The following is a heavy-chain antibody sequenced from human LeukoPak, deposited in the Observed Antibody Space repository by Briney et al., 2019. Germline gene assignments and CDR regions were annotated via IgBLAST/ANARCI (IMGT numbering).Heavy chain of an antibody. D-gene: IGHD3-10*01. J-gene: IGHJ4*02. CDR1: GFTFSTYA. CDR3: AKDRGWFGGSLANFDD. CDR2: ISYDGSNT. V-gene: IGHV3-30-3*01. Sequence: GGSLRLSCAASGFTFSTYAMHWVRQAPGKGLEWVAVISYDGSNTYSADSVKGRFTISRDNSKNTLFLQMNSLRAEDTAVYYCAKDRGWFGGSLANFDDWGQGTLVTVSS.